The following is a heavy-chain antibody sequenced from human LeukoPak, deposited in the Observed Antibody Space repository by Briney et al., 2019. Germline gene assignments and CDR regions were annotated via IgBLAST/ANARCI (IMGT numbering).Heavy chain of an antibody. CDR3: VKGFVHPTYYFEY. Sequence: GGSLRLSCADSQFTFNGSWMNWVRQSPEKGLEWVSSITGSGDGTYYADSVRGRFTISRDNSKNTLYLQMNSLRAEDTAVYFCVKGFVHPTYYFEYWGQGTLVTVSS. CDR2: ITGSGDGT. V-gene: IGHV3-23*01. D-gene: IGHD3-10*01. J-gene: IGHJ4*02. CDR1: QFTFNGSW.